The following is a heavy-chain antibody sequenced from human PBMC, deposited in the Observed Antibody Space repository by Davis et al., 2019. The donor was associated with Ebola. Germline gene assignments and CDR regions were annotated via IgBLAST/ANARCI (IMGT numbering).Heavy chain of an antibody. CDR2: TYYSSKWYT. CDR1: WDSLACGTGG. J-gene: IGHJ4*02. Sequence: HPQIPALPRCILWDSLACGTGGLNRIRQSPSRGLEWPGRTYYSSKWYTGYVESVKSRINISPDTAKNQFSLHLNSVTPEDAAVYFRARGWLRSPDFDYWGQGTLVSVSS. D-gene: IGHD5-12*01. V-gene: IGHV6-1*01. CDR3: ARGWLRSPDFDY.